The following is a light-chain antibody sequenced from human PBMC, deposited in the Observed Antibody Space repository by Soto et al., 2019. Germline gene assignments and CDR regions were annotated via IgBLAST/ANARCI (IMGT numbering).Light chain of an antibody. Sequence: TVLTQSPATLSLSPGERATLSCRASQGVSSFLAWYQQKPGQAPRLLIYDASIRATGIPARFSGSGSGTDFTITISSLEPEDFAVYYCQQRSDWPPVTFGNGTRLEVK. CDR2: DAS. CDR1: QGVSSF. J-gene: IGKJ5*01. CDR3: QQRSDWPPVT. V-gene: IGKV3-11*01.